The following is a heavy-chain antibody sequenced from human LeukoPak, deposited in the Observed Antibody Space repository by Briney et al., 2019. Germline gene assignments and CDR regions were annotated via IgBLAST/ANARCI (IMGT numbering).Heavy chain of an antibody. CDR3: ARVIAAAGTRYYYYMDV. Sequence: ASVKVSCKASGYTFTGYYMHWVRQAPGQGLEWMGWINPNSGGTNYAQKFQGRVTMTRDTSISTAYMELSRLRSDDTAVYYCARVIAAAGTRYYYYMDVWGKGTTVTVSS. D-gene: IGHD6-13*01. CDR2: INPNSGGT. CDR1: GYTFTGYY. J-gene: IGHJ6*03. V-gene: IGHV1-2*02.